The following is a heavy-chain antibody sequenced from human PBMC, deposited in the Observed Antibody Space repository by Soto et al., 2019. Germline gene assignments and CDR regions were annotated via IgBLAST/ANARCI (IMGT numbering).Heavy chain of an antibody. CDR3: ARVVPAAMYYYYGMDV. CDR2: LSYDGSNK. CDR1: GFTFSTYA. Sequence: QVQLVESGGGVVQPGRSLRLSCAASGFTFSTYAMHWVRQAPGKGLEWVAVLSYDGSNKYYADSVKGRFTISRDNSKNRLYLQRNSLRAEDTAVYYCARVVPAAMYYYYGMDVWGQGTTVTVSS. D-gene: IGHD2-2*01. V-gene: IGHV3-30*03. J-gene: IGHJ6*02.